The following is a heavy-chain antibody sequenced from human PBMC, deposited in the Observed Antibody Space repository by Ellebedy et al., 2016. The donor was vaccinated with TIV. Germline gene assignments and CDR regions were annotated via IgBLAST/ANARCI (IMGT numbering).Heavy chain of an antibody. CDR1: GGSISSSGYY. J-gene: IGHJ4*02. CDR2: IYYSGTT. CDR3: ARYSVSYFDY. D-gene: IGHD2-21*01. V-gene: IGHV4-31*03. Sequence: SETLSLTCIVSGGSISSSGYYWTWIRQHPGKGLEWIGYIYYSGTTYYNPSLRSRVTLSVDTSKNQFSLKLSSVTAADTAVYYCARYSVSYFDYWGQGTLVTVSS.